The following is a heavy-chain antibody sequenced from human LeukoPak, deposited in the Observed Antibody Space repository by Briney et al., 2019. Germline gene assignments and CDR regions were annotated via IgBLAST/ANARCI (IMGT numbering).Heavy chain of an antibody. D-gene: IGHD3-22*01. Sequence: PSETLSLTCTVSGGSISSSSYYSGWVRQPPGKGLEWVGSIYYSESTYYNPSLKSRVTISVDTSKNHFSLKLSSVTAADTAVYYCARCYDSSGYYPGYYFDYWGQGTLVTVSS. V-gene: IGHV4-39*02. CDR3: ARCYDSSGYYPGYYFDY. CDR1: GGSISSSSYY. J-gene: IGHJ4*02. CDR2: IYYSEST.